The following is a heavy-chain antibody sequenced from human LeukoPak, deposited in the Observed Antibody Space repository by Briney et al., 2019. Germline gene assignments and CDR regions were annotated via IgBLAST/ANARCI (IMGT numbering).Heavy chain of an antibody. J-gene: IGHJ4*02. D-gene: IGHD3-3*01. V-gene: IGHV2-5*01. Sequence: TLSLTCTVSGGSISSYYWSWIRQPPGKALEWLALIYWNDDKRYSPSLKSRLTITKDTSKNQVVLTMTNMDPVDTATYYCASSTIFGVVTLDCWGQGTLVTVSS. CDR3: ASSTIFGVVTLDC. CDR2: IYWNDDK. CDR1: GGSISSYYW.